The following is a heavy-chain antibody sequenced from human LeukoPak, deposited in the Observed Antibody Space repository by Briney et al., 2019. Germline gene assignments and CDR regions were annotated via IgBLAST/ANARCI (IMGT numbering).Heavy chain of an antibody. V-gene: IGHV4-31*03. CDR2: IYYSGST. CDR1: GGSISSGGYY. J-gene: IGHJ4*02. Sequence: SETLSLTCTVSGGSISSGGYYWSWIRQHPGKGLERIGYIYYSGSTYYNPSLKSRVTISVDTSKNQFSLKLSSVTAADTAVYYCARGGYSSSWYSTGYWGQGTLVTVSS. CDR3: ARGGYSSSWYSTGY. D-gene: IGHD6-13*01.